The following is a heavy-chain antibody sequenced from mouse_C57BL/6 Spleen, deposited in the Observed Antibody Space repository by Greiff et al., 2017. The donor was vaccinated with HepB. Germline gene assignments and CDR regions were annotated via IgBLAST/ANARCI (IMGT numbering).Heavy chain of an antibody. CDR2: INPNNGGT. CDR3: ARRTYYGSSHWYFDV. V-gene: IGHV1-18*01. Sequence: EVQLKESGPELVKPGASVKIPCKASGYTFTDYNMDWVKQSHGKSLEWIGDINPNNGGTIYNQKFKGKATLTVDKSSSTAYMELRSLTSEDTAVYYCARRTYYGSSHWYFDVWGTGTTVTVSS. D-gene: IGHD1-1*01. CDR1: GYTFTDYN. J-gene: IGHJ1*03.